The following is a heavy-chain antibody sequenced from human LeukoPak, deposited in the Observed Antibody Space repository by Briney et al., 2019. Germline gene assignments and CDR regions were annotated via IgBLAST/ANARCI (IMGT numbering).Heavy chain of an antibody. CDR3: TTEYSDVTAFDY. J-gene: IGHJ4*02. D-gene: IGHD4-11*01. CDR2: IWYDGSNP. CDR1: GFTFSDYG. V-gene: IGHV3-33*01. Sequence: PGRSLRLSXAASGFTFSDYGMHWVGQAPGKGLEWLAHIWYDGSNPLYAGSVKGRFTISRDNSRNTLYLQMNSLRAEDTAVYYCTTEYSDVTAFDYWGQGTLVTVSS.